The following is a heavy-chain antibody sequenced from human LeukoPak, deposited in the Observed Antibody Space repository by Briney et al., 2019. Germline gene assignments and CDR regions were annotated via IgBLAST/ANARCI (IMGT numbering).Heavy chain of an antibody. V-gene: IGHV3-30-3*02. D-gene: IGHD3-3*01. J-gene: IGHJ4*02. Sequence: GGSLRLSCAASGFHFQNHVIHWVRHVPGKGLEWVAVISHHVNVKFYADSVKGRLTISRDNSKNTLYLQMNSLGAEDTAIYYCAKSRVSGLRFLEWVYFNYWGQGTLVTVSS. CDR1: GFHFQNHV. CDR2: ISHHVNVK. CDR3: AKSRVSGLRFLEWVYFNY.